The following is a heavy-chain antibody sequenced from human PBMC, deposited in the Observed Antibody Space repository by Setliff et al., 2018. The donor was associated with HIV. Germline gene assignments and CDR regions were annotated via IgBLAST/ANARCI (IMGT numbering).Heavy chain of an antibody. D-gene: IGHD3-22*01. CDR3: ARVEYYYDSSGYYYDY. CDR1: GYTFTSYY. V-gene: IGHV1-46*01. Sequence: GASVKVSCKASGYTFTSYYMHWVRQAPGQELEWMGIINPSGGSTSYAQKFQGRVTMTRDTSTSTVYMELSSLRSEDTAVYYCARVEYYYDSSGYYYDYWGQGTLVTVSS. J-gene: IGHJ4*02. CDR2: INPSGGST.